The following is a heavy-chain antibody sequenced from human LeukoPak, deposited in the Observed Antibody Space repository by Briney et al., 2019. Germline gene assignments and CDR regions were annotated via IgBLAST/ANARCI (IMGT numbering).Heavy chain of an antibody. V-gene: IGHV3-7*01. CDR2: IKSDGSEK. CDR1: GFTFTNNW. D-gene: IGHD3-16*01. CDR3: VRALGSPTADH. J-gene: IGHJ4*02. Sequence: GGSLRLSCAASGFTFTNNWMSWFRQAPGKGLEWVANIKSDGSEKYYVDSVEGRFTISRDNARNTLSLQMDSLRGEDTAVYYCVRALGSPTADHWGQGTLVTVSS.